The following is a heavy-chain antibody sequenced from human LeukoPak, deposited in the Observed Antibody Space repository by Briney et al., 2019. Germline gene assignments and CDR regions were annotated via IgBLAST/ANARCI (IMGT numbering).Heavy chain of an antibody. D-gene: IGHD2-2*01. CDR2: IYYSGST. Sequence: SETLSLTCTVSGGSISSYYWSWIRQPPGKGLEWIGYIYYSGSTNYNPSLKSRVTISVDTSKNHFSLKLSSVTAADTAVYYCAICRKLYHFDYWGQGTLVTVSS. J-gene: IGHJ4*02. CDR3: AICRKLYHFDY. V-gene: IGHV4-59*01. CDR1: GGSISSYY.